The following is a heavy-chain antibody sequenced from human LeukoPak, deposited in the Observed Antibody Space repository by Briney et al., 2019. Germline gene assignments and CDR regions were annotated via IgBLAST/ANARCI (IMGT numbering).Heavy chain of an antibody. CDR1: SDSINSDY. V-gene: IGHV4-4*07. CDR2: VSTPGGS. Sequence: SETPSLTCTVSSDSINSDYWAWLRQPPGKSLEWIGSVSTPGGSNYNPSLKSRLTISVDTSKNHFSLKLSSVTAADTAVYYCARGTNGYSGYVFEYWGXGTLVTVSS. D-gene: IGHD5-12*01. J-gene: IGHJ4*02. CDR3: ARGTNGYSGYVFEY.